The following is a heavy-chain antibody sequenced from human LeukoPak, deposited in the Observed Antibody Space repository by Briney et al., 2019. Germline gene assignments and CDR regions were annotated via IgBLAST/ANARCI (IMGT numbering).Heavy chain of an antibody. CDR3: ARDAGDTAIDY. V-gene: IGHV1-3*01. Sequence: ASVKVSCKPSGYTFTSYDMHWVRQAPGQRLEWMGWINAGNGNTKYSQKFQGSVTITRYTSASTGYMELSSLRSEDTAVYYCARDAGDTAIDYWGQGTLVTVSS. CDR1: GYTFTSYD. D-gene: IGHD5-18*01. J-gene: IGHJ4*02. CDR2: INAGNGNT.